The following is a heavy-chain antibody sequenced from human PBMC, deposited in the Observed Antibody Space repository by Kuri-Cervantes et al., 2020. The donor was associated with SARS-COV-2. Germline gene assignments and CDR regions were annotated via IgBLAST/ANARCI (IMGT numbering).Heavy chain of an antibody. J-gene: IGHJ4*02. Sequence: LSLTCAASGFTFSSYGMHWVRQAPGKGLEWVAVISYDGSNKYYADSVKGRFTISRDNSKNTLYPQMNSLRAEDTAVYYCARDPDYWGQGTQVTVSS. CDR3: ARDPDY. CDR1: GFTFSSYG. CDR2: ISYDGSNK. V-gene: IGHV3-30*03.